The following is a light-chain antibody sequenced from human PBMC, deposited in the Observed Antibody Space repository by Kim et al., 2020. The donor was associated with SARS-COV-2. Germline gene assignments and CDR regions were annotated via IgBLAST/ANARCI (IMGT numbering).Light chain of an antibody. V-gene: IGLV3-21*04. CDR3: QLWDGLSDHPI. J-gene: IGLJ2*01. Sequence: AQGQTARITCGGNDIETKSVLSSQQRPGHAPVLLIYYDKGRPTGIPERISGSNSGNTATLTISRVEAADEADYYCQLWDGLSDHPIFGGGTQLTVL. CDR1: DIETKS. CDR2: YDK.